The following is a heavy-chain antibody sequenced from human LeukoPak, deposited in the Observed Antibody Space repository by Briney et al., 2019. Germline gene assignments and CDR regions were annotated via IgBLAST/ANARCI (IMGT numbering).Heavy chain of an antibody. CDR1: GYPFLNYD. CDR3: ARDIAARFDS. Sequence: ASVKVSCKASGYPFLNYDISWVRHAPRQGLEWMGRINSYSGNTKYVQNLQGRVTMTTDTSTSTTYMELRSLRSDDTAVYYCARDIAARFDSWGQGTLVTVSS. CDR2: INSYSGNT. D-gene: IGHD6-6*01. J-gene: IGHJ4*02. V-gene: IGHV1-18*01.